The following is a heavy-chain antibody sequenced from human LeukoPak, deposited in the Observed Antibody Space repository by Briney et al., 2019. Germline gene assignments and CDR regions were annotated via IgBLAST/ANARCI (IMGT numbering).Heavy chain of an antibody. Sequence: ASVKVSCKASGYSFSTYGISRVRQAPGQGLEWMGWISAYNRKTNYAQKFQGRGTMTTATSTSTAYMELRSLRSDDTAVYYCARDLSWGSGYDNSTYTLRWPDYWGQGTLATVSS. V-gene: IGHV1-18*01. CDR2: ISAYNRKT. CDR1: GYSFSTYG. D-gene: IGHD2/OR15-2a*01. J-gene: IGHJ4*02. CDR3: ARDLSWGSGYDNSTYTLRWPDY.